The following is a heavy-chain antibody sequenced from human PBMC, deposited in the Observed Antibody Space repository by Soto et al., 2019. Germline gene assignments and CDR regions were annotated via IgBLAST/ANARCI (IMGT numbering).Heavy chain of an antibody. Sequence: SGPTLVNPTQTLTLTCTFSGFSLSTSGVGVGWIRQPPGKALEWLALIYLDDDKRQSPSLKSRLTITKDTSKNQVVLTMSNMDPVDTATYYCARTTVTTTDYYYMDVWGKGTTVTVSS. CDR2: IYLDDDK. CDR3: ARTTVTTTDYYYMDV. CDR1: GFSLSTSGVG. V-gene: IGHV2-5*02. J-gene: IGHJ6*03. D-gene: IGHD4-4*01.